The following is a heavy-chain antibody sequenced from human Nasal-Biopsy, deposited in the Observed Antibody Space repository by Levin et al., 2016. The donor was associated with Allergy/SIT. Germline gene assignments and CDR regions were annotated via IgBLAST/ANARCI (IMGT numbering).Heavy chain of an antibody. D-gene: IGHD3-9*01. CDR3: ARSGLTENDWGFES. V-gene: IGHV1-45*02. CDR2: ITPYNGNT. Sequence: SVKVSCKASGWTFTYRFLHWIRQAPGQAPEWMGWITPYNGNTDYAQKFRGRITITRDTSINPIYMELRGLMSEDTALYYCARSGLTENDWGFESWGQGTLVTVSS. J-gene: IGHJ4*02. CDR1: GWTFTYRF.